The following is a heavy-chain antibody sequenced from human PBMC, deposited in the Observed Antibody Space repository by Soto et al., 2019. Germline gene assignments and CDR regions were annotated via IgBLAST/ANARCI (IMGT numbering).Heavy chain of an antibody. CDR3: ATTRGQLWPSYYYHGMDV. CDR2: IGTAGDT. CDR1: GFTFSSYD. V-gene: IGHV3-13*01. D-gene: IGHD5-18*01. J-gene: IGHJ6*02. Sequence: PGGSLRLSCAASGFTFSSYDMHWVRQATGKGLEWVSAIGTAGDTYYPGSVKGRFTISRENAKNSLYLQMNSLRAEDTAVYYCATTRGQLWPSYYYHGMDVWGQGTTVTVSS.